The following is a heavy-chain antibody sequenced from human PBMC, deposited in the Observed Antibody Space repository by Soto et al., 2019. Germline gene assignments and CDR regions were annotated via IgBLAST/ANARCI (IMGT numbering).Heavy chain of an antibody. CDR1: GYTFTDYD. D-gene: IGHD1-20*01. J-gene: IGHJ4*02. CDR3: TRNLYNTGDFDH. V-gene: IGHV1-8*02. CDR2: MTPKSGYT. Sequence: QVQLMQSGAEVRKPGASVKVSCKASGYTFTDYDINWVRQATGQGLEWLGWMTPKSGYTGYAQKFQGRVTLTRYTSRGTAYMELSSLTSEDTAVYYCTRNLYNTGDFDHWGQGTLVTVSS.